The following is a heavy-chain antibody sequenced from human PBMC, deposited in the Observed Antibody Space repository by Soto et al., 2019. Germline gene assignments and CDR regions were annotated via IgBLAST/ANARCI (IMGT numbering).Heavy chain of an antibody. CDR1: GFTFGSYW. J-gene: IGHJ4*02. D-gene: IGHD3-16*01. Sequence: PGGSLRLSCAASGFTFGSYWMHWVRQAPGKGLVWVSRISPDGTSTSNADSVKGRFTISRDNTKNTLHLQMDSLRVEDKAVYYCARDGGGLAHWGQGTLVTVSS. V-gene: IGHV3-74*01. CDR2: ISPDGTST. CDR3: ARDGGGLAH.